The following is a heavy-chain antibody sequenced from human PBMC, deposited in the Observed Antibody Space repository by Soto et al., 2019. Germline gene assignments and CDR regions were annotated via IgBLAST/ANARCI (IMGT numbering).Heavy chain of an antibody. V-gene: IGHV3-33*01. J-gene: IGHJ4*02. D-gene: IGHD5-18*01. Sequence: QVQLVESGGGVVQPGRSLRLSCTASGFTFSSYGMHWVRQAPGKGLEWVSVIWYDGSDKYYVDSVKGRFTISRDNSNNTPYLQMNSLRAEDTAVYYCTRSGYSNGYYFDYWGQGTLVTVSS. CDR1: GFTFSSYG. CDR2: IWYDGSDK. CDR3: TRSGYSNGYYFDY.